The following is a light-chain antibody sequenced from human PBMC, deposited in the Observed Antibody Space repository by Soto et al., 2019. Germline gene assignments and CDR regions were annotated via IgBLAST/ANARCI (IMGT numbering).Light chain of an antibody. Sequence: QSVLTQPPSASGTPGQRVTISCSGSNSNIGSNTVNWYQQLPGTAPKLLIYYDNLRPSGVPDRISGSKSGASASLAISGLQSEDEADFYCAAWDDSLNGCVFGTGTKVTVL. CDR2: YDN. CDR3: AAWDDSLNGCV. CDR1: NSNIGSNT. J-gene: IGLJ1*01. V-gene: IGLV1-44*01.